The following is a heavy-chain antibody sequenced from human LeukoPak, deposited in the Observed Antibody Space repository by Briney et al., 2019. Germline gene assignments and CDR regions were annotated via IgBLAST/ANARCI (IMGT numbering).Heavy chain of an antibody. V-gene: IGHV4-34*01. Sequence: SETLSLTCAVYGGSFSGYYWSWIRQPPGKGLVWIGEINHSGSTNYNPSLKSRVTISVDTSKNQFSLKLSSVTAADTAVYYCARVSYYDSSGNRGAFDYWGQGTLVTVSS. J-gene: IGHJ4*02. CDR3: ARVSYYDSSGNRGAFDY. CDR2: INHSGST. CDR1: GGSFSGYY. D-gene: IGHD3-22*01.